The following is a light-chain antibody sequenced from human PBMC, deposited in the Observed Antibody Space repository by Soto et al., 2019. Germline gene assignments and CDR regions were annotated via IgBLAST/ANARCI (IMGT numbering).Light chain of an antibody. CDR1: QNVKIW. CDR2: KTS. CDR3: LMYYSRPYT. Sequence: DIQLTQSPSTLSAFVGDRVILTCRASQNVKIWLAWYQQRPRKAPKLLIYKTSSLESGVPSRFSGSGSGTECTLTISSLETDDCGTYFCLMYYSRPYTFGQGTKLEIK. V-gene: IGKV1-5*03. J-gene: IGKJ2*01.